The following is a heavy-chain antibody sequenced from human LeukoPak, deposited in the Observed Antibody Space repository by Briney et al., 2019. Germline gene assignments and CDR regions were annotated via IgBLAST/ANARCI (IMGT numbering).Heavy chain of an antibody. CDR1: GGSSSSDY. J-gene: IGHJ4*02. CDR2: IYTREST. CDR3: ARDQGLGVRSSGYYWTTPFDY. Sequence: SETLSLTCTVSGGSSSSDYGSWIPQPAGKGLEWIGRIYTRESTNYNPSLKSRVTMSVDTSKNQFSLKLSSVTAADTAVYYCARDQGLGVRSSGYYWTTPFDYWGQGTLVTVSS. V-gene: IGHV4-4*07. D-gene: IGHD3-22*01.